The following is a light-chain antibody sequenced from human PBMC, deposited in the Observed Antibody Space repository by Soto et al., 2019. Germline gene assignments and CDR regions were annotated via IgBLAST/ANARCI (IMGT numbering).Light chain of an antibody. J-gene: IGKJ1*01. CDR2: DAS. CDR1: QSISSW. CDR3: QQYNSYSRT. Sequence: DIQMTQSPSTLSASVGDRVTITCRASQSISSWLAWYQQKPGKAPKLLIYDASSLDSGVPTRFSGRGSGTEFTLTISRLQPDDFATHSCQQYNSYSRTFGQGTKVEIK. V-gene: IGKV1-5*01.